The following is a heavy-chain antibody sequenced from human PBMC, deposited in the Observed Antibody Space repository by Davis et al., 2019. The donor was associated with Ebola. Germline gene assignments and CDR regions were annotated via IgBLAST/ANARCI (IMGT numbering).Heavy chain of an antibody. J-gene: IGHJ4*02. CDR2: ISSDGSNR. D-gene: IGHD3-9*01. CDR3: AKLGVYDTYYFDY. V-gene: IGHV3-30*18. Sequence: GGSLRLSCVDSAFTFRDYSMNWVRQAPGKGLEWVSIISSDGSNRFYADSVKGRFTISRDNSKNTLYLQMNSLRAEDTAVYYCAKLGVYDTYYFDYWGQGTLVTVSS. CDR1: AFTFRDYS.